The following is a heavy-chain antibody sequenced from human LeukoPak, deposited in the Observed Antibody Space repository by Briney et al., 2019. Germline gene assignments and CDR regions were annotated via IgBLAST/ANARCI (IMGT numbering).Heavy chain of an antibody. CDR1: GFTLSSYS. Sequence: GGSLRLSCAVSGFTLSSYSMNWVRQAPGKGLEWVSAISGSGGSTYYADSVKGRFTISRDNSKNTLYLQMNSLRAEDTAVYYRARGRIAAAGNYYYYYYMDVWGKGTTVTVSS. D-gene: IGHD6-13*01. J-gene: IGHJ6*03. CDR2: ISGSGGST. V-gene: IGHV3-23*01. CDR3: ARGRIAAAGNYYYYYYMDV.